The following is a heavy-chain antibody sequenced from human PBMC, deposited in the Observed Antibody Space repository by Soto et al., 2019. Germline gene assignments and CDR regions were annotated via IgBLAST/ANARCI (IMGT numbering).Heavy chain of an antibody. CDR3: AREGPDCSGYLNAFDI. CDR2: ISYDGSNK. CDR1: GFTFSSYA. Sequence: GGSLGLSCAXSGFTFSSYAMHWVRQAPGKGLEWVAVISYDGSNKYYADSVKGRFTISRDNSKNTLYLQMNSLRAEDTAVYYCAREGPDCSGYLNAFDIWGQGTMVTVS. D-gene: IGHD3-22*01. V-gene: IGHV3-30-3*01. J-gene: IGHJ3*02.